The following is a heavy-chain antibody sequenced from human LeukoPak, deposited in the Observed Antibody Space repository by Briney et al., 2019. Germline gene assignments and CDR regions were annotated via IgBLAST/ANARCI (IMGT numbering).Heavy chain of an antibody. CDR2: TRNKANSYTT. CDR1: GFTFSDHY. Sequence: GGSLRLSCAASGFTFSDHYMDWVRQAPGKGLEWVGRTRNKANSYTTAYAASVKGRFTISRDDSKHSLYLQMNSLKTEDTAVFCCARGNRWGYPFDFWGQGTLVTVSS. V-gene: IGHV3-72*01. D-gene: IGHD2-15*01. CDR3: ARGNRWGYPFDF. J-gene: IGHJ4*02.